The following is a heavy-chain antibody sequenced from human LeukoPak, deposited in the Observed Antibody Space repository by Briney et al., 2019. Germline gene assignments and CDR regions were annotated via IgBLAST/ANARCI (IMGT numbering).Heavy chain of an antibody. CDR3: ARVGLSDYTYNYFDP. V-gene: IGHV1-18*01. CDR2: ISGYNGYT. Sequence: ASVKVSCKASGYTFISYGVTWVRQAPGQGLEWMGWISGYNGYTNYAQNFQDRVTMTTDTSTNTAYMELRSLRSDDTAVYYCARVGLSDYTYNYFDPWGQGTLVTVSS. D-gene: IGHD5-24*01. J-gene: IGHJ5*02. CDR1: GYTFISYG.